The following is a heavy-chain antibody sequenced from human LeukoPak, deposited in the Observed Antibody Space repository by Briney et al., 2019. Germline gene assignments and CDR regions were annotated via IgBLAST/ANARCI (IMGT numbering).Heavy chain of an antibody. Sequence: GGSLRLXCAASGFTFDDYAMHWVRQAPGKGLEWVSGISWNSGSIGYADSVKGRFTISRDNAKNSLYLQMNSLRAEDMALYYCAKGGCSSTSCYTEYFQHWGQGTLVTVSS. J-gene: IGHJ1*01. CDR2: ISWNSGSI. V-gene: IGHV3-9*03. D-gene: IGHD2-2*02. CDR3: AKGGCSSTSCYTEYFQH. CDR1: GFTFDDYA.